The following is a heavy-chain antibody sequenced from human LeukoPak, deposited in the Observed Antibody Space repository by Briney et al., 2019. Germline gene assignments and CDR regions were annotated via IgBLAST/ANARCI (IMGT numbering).Heavy chain of an antibody. Sequence: GGSLRLSCAASGSTFSSYAMSWVRQAPGKGLEWVSAISGSGGSTYYADSVKGRFTISRDNSKNTLYLQMNSLRAEDTAVYYCAKGYYYDSSGYYYPSSFGAFDIWGQGTMVTVSS. D-gene: IGHD3-22*01. CDR3: AKGYYYDSSGYYYPSSFGAFDI. CDR2: ISGSGGST. V-gene: IGHV3-23*01. J-gene: IGHJ3*02. CDR1: GSTFSSYA.